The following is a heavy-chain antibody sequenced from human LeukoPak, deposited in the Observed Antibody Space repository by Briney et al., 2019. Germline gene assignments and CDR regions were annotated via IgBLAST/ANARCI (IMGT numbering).Heavy chain of an antibody. CDR3: ARSRAYGDYKSYFDY. V-gene: IGHV4-59*01. Sequence: SETLSLTCAVYGGSFSSYYWSWIRQPPGKGLEWIGYIYYSGSTNYNPSLKSRVTISVDTSKNQFSLKLSSVTAADTAVYYCARSRAYGDYKSYFDYWGQGTLVTVSS. J-gene: IGHJ4*02. CDR1: GGSFSSYY. D-gene: IGHD4-17*01. CDR2: IYYSGST.